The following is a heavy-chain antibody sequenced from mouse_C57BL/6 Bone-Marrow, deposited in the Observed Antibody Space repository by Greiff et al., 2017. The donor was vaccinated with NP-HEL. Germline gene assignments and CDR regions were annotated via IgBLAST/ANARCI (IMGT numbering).Heavy chain of an antibody. D-gene: IGHD1-1*01. J-gene: IGHJ1*03. CDR2: IVPNSGGT. CDR3: ARGDFITTASGYFDV. Sequence: QVQLQQPGAELVKPGASVKLSCKASGYTFTSYWMHWVKQRPGRGLEWIGRIVPNSGGTKYNEKFKSKGTLTVDKPSRTAYMQLSSLTSEGSAVYYCARGDFITTASGYFDVWGTGTTVTVSS. CDR1: GYTFTSYW. V-gene: IGHV1-72*01.